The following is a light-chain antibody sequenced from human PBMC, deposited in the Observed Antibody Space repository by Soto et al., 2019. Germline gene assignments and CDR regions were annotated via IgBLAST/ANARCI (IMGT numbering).Light chain of an antibody. CDR3: LQHNSYPRT. J-gene: IGKJ1*01. CDR1: QGISNY. Sequence: DIPMTQSPSAMSASVGDRVTITCRASQGISNYLAWFQQKPGKVPERLIYAASNLQSGVPSRFSGSGSGTEFSLTISSLQPEDFATYYCLQHNSYPRTFGQGTKVEIK. V-gene: IGKV1-17*03. CDR2: AAS.